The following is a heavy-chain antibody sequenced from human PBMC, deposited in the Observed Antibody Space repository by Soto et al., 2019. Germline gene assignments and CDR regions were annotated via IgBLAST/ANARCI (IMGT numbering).Heavy chain of an antibody. CDR2: IYYSGST. CDR1: GGSISSYY. V-gene: IGHV4-59*01. J-gene: IGHJ4*02. CDR3: ARVTRRSSGIDY. Sequence: PSETLSLTCTVSGGSISSYYWSWIRQPPGKGLEWIGYIYYSGSTNYNPSLKSRVTISVDTSKNQFSLKLSSVTAADTAVYYCARVTRRSSGIDYWGQGTLVTVSS. D-gene: IGHD2-15*01.